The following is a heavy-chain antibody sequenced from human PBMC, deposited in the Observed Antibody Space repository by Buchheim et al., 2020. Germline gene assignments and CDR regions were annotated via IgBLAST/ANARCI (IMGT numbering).Heavy chain of an antibody. CDR3: ARAKSEGTVVTTAPDY. CDR2: IYYSGST. CDR1: GGSISSGGYH. J-gene: IGHJ4*02. Sequence: QVQLQESGPGLVKPSQTLSLTCTVSGGSISSGGYHWSWIRQHPGKGLEWIGYIYYSGSTYYNPSLKSRVTISVDTSKNQFSLKLSSVTAADTAVYYCARAKSEGTVVTTAPDYWGQGTL. D-gene: IGHD4-23*01. V-gene: IGHV4-31*03.